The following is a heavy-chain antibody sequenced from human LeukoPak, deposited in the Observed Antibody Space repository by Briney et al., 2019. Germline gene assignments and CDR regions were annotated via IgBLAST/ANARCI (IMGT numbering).Heavy chain of an antibody. Sequence: SEPLTLTCSVSGGFISSHYWSWIRQPPEKGLEWIGYNYYSGSTNYNPSLKSRVTISVDKSKNESSLKLGSVTAAVTAVYYCARDSPGGRGYFDLWGRGTLVTVSS. CDR2: NYYSGST. J-gene: IGHJ2*01. V-gene: IGHV4-59*11. CDR3: ARDSPGGRGYFDL. D-gene: IGHD3-10*01. CDR1: GGFISSHY.